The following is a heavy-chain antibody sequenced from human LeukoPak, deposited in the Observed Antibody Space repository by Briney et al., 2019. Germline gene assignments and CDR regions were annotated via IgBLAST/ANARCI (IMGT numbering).Heavy chain of an antibody. D-gene: IGHD4-17*01. Sequence: GESLKISCKGSGYSFTSYWIGWVRQMPGKGLEWMGIIYPGDSDTRYSPSFQGQVTISADKSISTAYLQWSSLKASDTATYYCARTVTTQGDAFDIWGQGTMVTVSS. CDR3: ARTVTTQGDAFDI. CDR2: IYPGDSDT. V-gene: IGHV5-51*01. J-gene: IGHJ3*02. CDR1: GYSFTSYW.